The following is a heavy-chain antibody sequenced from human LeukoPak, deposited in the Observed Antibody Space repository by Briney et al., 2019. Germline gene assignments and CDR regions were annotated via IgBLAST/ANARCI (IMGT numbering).Heavy chain of an antibody. J-gene: IGHJ5*02. Sequence: ASETLSLTCTVSGGSISSSSYYWGWIRQPPGKGLEWIGSIYYSGSTYYNPSLKSRVIISVDTSKNQFSLKLSSVTAADTAVYYCARVGIAAAPGVWFDPWGQGTLVTVSS. CDR1: GGSISSSSYY. CDR2: IYYSGST. D-gene: IGHD6-13*01. V-gene: IGHV4-39*07. CDR3: ARVGIAAAPGVWFDP.